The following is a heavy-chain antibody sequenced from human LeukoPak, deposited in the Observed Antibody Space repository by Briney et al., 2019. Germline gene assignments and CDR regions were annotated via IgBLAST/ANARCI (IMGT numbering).Heavy chain of an antibody. J-gene: IGHJ4*02. V-gene: IGHV1-2*04. CDR2: INPNSGGT. D-gene: IGHD6-19*01. Sequence: ASVKVSCKASGGTFTGYYMHWVRQAPGQGLEWMGWINPNSGGTNYAQKFQGWVTMTRDTSISTAYMELSRLRSDDTAVYYCATSKYSSGFDYWGQGTLVTVSS. CDR1: GGTFTGYY. CDR3: ATSKYSSGFDY.